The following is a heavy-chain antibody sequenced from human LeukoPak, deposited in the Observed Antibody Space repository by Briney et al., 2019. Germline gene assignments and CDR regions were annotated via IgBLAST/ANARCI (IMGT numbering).Heavy chain of an antibody. CDR3: TREDY. Sequence: GASVKVSCKSSGYTFTGHYLFWARHAPGQGLEWMGWINPNSRDTNYAQKFQGRVTVTRDTSITTAYMELPRLRSDDTAVYYCTREDYWGQGTPVTVSP. CDR2: INPNSRDT. CDR1: GYTFTGHY. J-gene: IGHJ4*02. V-gene: IGHV1-2*02.